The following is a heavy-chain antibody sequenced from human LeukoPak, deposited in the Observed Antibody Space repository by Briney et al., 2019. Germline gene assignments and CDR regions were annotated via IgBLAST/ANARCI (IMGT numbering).Heavy chain of an antibody. CDR1: GFDFSSNW. D-gene: IGHD3-3*01. CDR2: IKGDGISA. V-gene: IGHV3-74*01. J-gene: IGHJ4*02. Sequence: PGGSLRLSCAASGFDFSSNWMHWVRHAPGQGLVWVSRIKGDGISANYADSVKGRFTISRDIGKNTLYLQMNSLRAEDTGVYYCAKDHYWSIDYWGRGTLVTVSS. CDR3: AKDHYWSIDY.